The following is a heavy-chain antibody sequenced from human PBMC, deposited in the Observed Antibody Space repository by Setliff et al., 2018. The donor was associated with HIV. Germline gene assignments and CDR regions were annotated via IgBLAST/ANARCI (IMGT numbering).Heavy chain of an antibody. J-gene: IGHJ6*03. CDR3: ARDREESLWFGDLHYMDV. CDR1: GFTFSIYD. CDR2: IGTAGDT. D-gene: IGHD3-10*01. V-gene: IGHV3-13*01. Sequence: PGGSLRLSCAASGFTFSIYDMHRVRQPTGKPLEWVSTIGTAGDTYYSGSVKGRFTISRDNFKNTLYVEMDSLRVEDMAAYYCARDREESLWFGDLHYMDVWGKGTTVTVSS.